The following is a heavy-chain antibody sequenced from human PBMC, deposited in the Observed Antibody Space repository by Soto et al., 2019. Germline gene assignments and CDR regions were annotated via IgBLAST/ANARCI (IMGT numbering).Heavy chain of an antibody. CDR3: ASSIVGAYDY. V-gene: IGHV4-39*01. D-gene: IGHD1-26*01. J-gene: IGHJ4*02. Sequence: SHSLSVTCTGSGGSISSRSYYWGWIRQPPGKGLEWIGSIYYSGSTYYNPSLKSRVTISVDTSKNQFSLKLSSVTAADTAVYCCASSIVGAYDYWGQGTLVTVSS. CDR1: GGSISSRSYY. CDR2: IYYSGST.